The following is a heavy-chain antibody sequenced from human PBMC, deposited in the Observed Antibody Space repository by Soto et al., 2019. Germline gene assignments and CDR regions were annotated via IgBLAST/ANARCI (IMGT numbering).Heavy chain of an antibody. J-gene: IGHJ4*02. Sequence: PGESLKISCKGSGYSFAGYWITWVRQKPGQCLESMRRIDPSDSQTDYSPSFGGHVTISANKSITTVFLQWSSLRASDTAMYYCARQIYDSDTGPNFQYHFDSWGQGTPVTVSS. CDR2: IDPSDSQT. V-gene: IGHV5-10-1*01. CDR1: GYSFAGYW. CDR3: ARQIYDSDTGPNFQYHFDS. D-gene: IGHD3-22*01.